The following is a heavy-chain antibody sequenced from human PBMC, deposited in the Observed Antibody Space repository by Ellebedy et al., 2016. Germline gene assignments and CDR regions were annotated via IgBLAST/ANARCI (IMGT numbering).Heavy chain of an antibody. D-gene: IGHD2-15*01. V-gene: IGHV1-2*02. J-gene: IGHJ5*02. CDR1: GYTFTGYY. CDR3: ARAVPRVVAATRNWFDP. CDR2: INPNSGGT. Sequence: ASVKVSXXASGYTFTGYYMHWVRQAPGQGLEWMGWINPNSGGTNYAQKFQGRVTMTRDTSISTAYMELSRLRSDDTAVYYCARAVPRVVAATRNWFDPWGQGTLVTVSS.